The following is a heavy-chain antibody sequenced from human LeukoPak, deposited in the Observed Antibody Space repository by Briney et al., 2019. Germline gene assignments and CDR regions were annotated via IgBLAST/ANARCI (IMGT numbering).Heavy chain of an antibody. D-gene: IGHD6-19*01. J-gene: IGHJ4*02. Sequence: NPSETLSLTCTVSGDSITSGSYYWSWIRQPAGKGLEWIGRIFISGGTNYNPSLRSRVTMSLDTSKNQFSLKLYSVTAADTAVYYCARGHVAVAGIDYWGQGTLVTVSS. CDR2: IFISGGT. V-gene: IGHV4-61*02. CDR1: GDSITSGSYY. CDR3: ARGHVAVAGIDY.